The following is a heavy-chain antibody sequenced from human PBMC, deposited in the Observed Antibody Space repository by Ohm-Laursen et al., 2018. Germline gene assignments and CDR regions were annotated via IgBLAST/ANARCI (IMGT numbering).Heavy chain of an antibody. V-gene: IGHV3-23*01. J-gene: IGHJ6*02. Sequence: SLRLSCSASGFTFSNYAMTWVRQAPGKGLEWVSAISGSGGSTYYADSVKGRFTISRDNSKNTLYVQINSLRAEDTAVYYCAKGVEMEFYYYYYGMDVWGQGTTVTVSS. CDR1: GFTFSNYA. D-gene: IGHD5-24*01. CDR2: ISGSGGST. CDR3: AKGVEMEFYYYYYGMDV.